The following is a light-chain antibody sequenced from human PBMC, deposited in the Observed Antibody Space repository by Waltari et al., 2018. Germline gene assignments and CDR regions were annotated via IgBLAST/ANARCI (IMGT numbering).Light chain of an antibody. V-gene: IGLV2-23*03. J-gene: IGLJ2*01. CDR1: SSAVGSYKL. Sequence: QSALTQPASVSGSPGQSITIPCTGTSSAVGSYKLVSWYQQHPGKAPKPMIYEGSKRPSGVSNRFSGSKSGNTASLTISGLQAEDEADYYCCSYAGSSTFEFGGGTKLTVL. CDR3: CSYAGSSTFE. CDR2: EGS.